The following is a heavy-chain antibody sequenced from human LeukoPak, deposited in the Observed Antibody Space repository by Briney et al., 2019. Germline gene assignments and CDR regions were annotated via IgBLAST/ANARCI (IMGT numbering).Heavy chain of an antibody. CDR3: ARVTIDNYDFWSGHYYYGMDV. CDR2: MNPNSGNT. Sequence: ASVKVSCKASGYTFTSYDINWVRQATGQGLEWMGWMNPNSGNTGYAQKFQGRVTMTRNTSISTAYMELSSLRSEDTAVYYCARVTIDNYDFWSGHYYYGMDVWGQGTTVTVSS. J-gene: IGHJ6*02. D-gene: IGHD3-3*01. V-gene: IGHV1-8*01. CDR1: GYTFTSYD.